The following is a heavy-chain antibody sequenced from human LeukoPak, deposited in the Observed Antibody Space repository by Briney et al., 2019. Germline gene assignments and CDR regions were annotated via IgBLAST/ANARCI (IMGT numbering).Heavy chain of an antibody. Sequence: GSSLRLSCAASGFTFSNYAMHWVRQAPGKGLEWVAVISYDGSNKYYADSVKGRFTISRDNSKNTLYLQMNSLRPEDTAVYYCARVGSSGYWYDYWGQGTLVTVSS. D-gene: IGHD3-22*01. V-gene: IGHV3-30*04. CDR3: ARVGSSGYWYDY. CDR2: ISYDGSNK. J-gene: IGHJ4*02. CDR1: GFTFSNYA.